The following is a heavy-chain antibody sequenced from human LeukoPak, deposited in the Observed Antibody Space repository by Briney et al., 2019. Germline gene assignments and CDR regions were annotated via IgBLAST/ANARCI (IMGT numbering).Heavy chain of an antibody. J-gene: IGHJ6*03. CDR2: ISSSGSYI. D-gene: IGHD3-9*01. V-gene: IGHV3-21*01. CDR1: KFTFSTSS. CDR3: ARASGHYDILTGYYLENYYYYYMDV. Sequence: GGSLRLSCEASKFTFSTSSMHWVRQAPGKGLQWVSCISSSGSYIFYADSVKGRFTISRDNAKNSLYLQMNSLRAEDTAVYYCARASGHYDILTGYYLENYYYYYMDVWGKGTTVTISS.